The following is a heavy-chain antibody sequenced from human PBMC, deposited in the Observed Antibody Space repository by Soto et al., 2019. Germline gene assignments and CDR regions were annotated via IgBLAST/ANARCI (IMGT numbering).Heavy chain of an antibody. Sequence: ASVKVSCKASGYPFTTYYMHWVRQAPGQGLEWMGKIDPSGGGTTYAQKFYGRVTMTRDTSTTTVHMELRSLRSDDTAVYYCARSSYDFFNWFDPWGQGTLVTVSS. CDR3: ARSSYDFFNWFDP. CDR2: IDPSGGGT. V-gene: IGHV1-46*03. D-gene: IGHD3-3*01. J-gene: IGHJ5*02. CDR1: GYPFTTYY.